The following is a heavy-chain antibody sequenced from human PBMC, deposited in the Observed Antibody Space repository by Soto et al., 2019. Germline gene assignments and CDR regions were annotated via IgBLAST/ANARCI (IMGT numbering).Heavy chain of an antibody. CDR3: ARGVLYGDYGGNSWGLDY. CDR1: GGSISSYY. D-gene: IGHD4-17*01. CDR2: IYYSGST. V-gene: IGHV4-59*01. J-gene: IGHJ4*02. Sequence: QVQLQESGPGLVKPSETLSLTCTVSGGSISSYYWSWIRQPPGKGLEWIGYIYYSGSTNYNPSLKSRVTISVDTSNTQFSLKLSSVTAADTAVYHCARGVLYGDYGGNSWGLDYWGLATLVTVSS.